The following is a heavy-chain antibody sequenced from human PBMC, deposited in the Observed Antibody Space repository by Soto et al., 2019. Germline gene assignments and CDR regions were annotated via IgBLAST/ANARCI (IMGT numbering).Heavy chain of an antibody. Sequence: SETLSLTCAVYGGSFSGYYWSWIRQPPGKGLEWIGEINHSGSTNYNPSLKSRVTISVDTSKNQFSLKLSSVTAADTAVYYCSSRAIDSSGYTFDYRAQRTLDTVSS. CDR2: INHSGST. D-gene: IGHD3-22*01. CDR1: GGSFSGYY. CDR3: SSRAIDSSGYTFDY. J-gene: IGHJ4*02. V-gene: IGHV4-34*01.